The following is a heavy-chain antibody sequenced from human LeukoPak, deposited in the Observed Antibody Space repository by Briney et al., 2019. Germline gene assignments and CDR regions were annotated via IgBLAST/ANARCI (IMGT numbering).Heavy chain of an antibody. V-gene: IGHV5-51*01. D-gene: IGHD2-21*02. Sequence: GESLKISCKGSGYGFTSYWIGWVRQMPGKGLDWMGIIYPGDSDTRYSPSFQGQVTISADKSISTAYLQWSSLKASDTAMYDSARNCGGDCYSYDYWGQGTLVTVSS. CDR2: IYPGDSDT. CDR1: GYGFTSYW. CDR3: ARNCGGDCYSYDY. J-gene: IGHJ4*02.